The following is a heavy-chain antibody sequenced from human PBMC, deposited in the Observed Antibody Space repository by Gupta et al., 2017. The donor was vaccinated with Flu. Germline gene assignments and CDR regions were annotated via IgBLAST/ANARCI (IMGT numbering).Heavy chain of an antibody. D-gene: IGHD6-19*01. J-gene: IGHJ4*02. CDR2: ISGSGGST. V-gene: IGHV3-23*01. CDR3: AKVLAVAGTGYDY. CDR1: GFTFSRYV. Sequence: EVQLLESGGGLVQPGGSLRLSCAASGFTFSRYVMSWVRQGPGKGLEWVSAISGSGGSTYYEDSVKGRFTISRDNSKNTLYLQMNSLRAEDTAVYYCAKVLAVAGTGYDYWGQGTLVTVSS.